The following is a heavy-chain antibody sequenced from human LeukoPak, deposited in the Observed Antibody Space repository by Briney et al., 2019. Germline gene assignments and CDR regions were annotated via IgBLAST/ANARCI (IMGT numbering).Heavy chain of an antibody. V-gene: IGHV1-3*01. CDR1: GYTFTTYS. D-gene: IGHD2-21*01. Sequence: ASVKVSCKASGYTFTTYSLHWVRQAPGQGLEWMAWINVGNGNTKYSQKFQGRVTITTDTSANTAYMELSGLRSEDTAVYYCARAPTVCGGDCYSYGMDVWGQGTTVTVSS. CDR3: ARAPTVCGGDCYSYGMDV. J-gene: IGHJ6*02. CDR2: INVGNGNT.